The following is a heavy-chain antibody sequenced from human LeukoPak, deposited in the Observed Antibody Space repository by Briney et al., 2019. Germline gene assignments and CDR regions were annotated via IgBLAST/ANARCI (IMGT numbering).Heavy chain of an antibody. CDR2: ISAYNGNT. CDR3: ARDLRYCSSTSCYLESIDY. J-gene: IGHJ4*02. Sequence: ASVKVSCKASGYTVTSYVISWVRQAPRQGLEWMGWISAYNGNTNYAQKLQGRVTMTTDTSTSTAYMELRSLRSDDTAVYYCARDLRYCSSTSCYLESIDYWGQGTLVTVSS. CDR1: GYTVTSYV. D-gene: IGHD2-2*01. V-gene: IGHV1-18*01.